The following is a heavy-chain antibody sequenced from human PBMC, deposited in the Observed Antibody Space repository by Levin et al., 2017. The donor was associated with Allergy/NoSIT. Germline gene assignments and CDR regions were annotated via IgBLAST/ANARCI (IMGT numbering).Heavy chain of an antibody. V-gene: IGHV3-33*01. J-gene: IGHJ3*02. CDR1: GFSLSTTG. CDR2: IWSNGVNK. Sequence: GESLKISCAASGFSLSTTGMHWVRQAPGKGLEWVTVIWSNGVNKYYADSVRGRFTHSRDHSQNPLFLQMNSLRVDDTAVFYCSREPGPFDGFDSWGQGTLVTGS. D-gene: IGHD3-9*01. CDR3: SREPGPFDGFDS.